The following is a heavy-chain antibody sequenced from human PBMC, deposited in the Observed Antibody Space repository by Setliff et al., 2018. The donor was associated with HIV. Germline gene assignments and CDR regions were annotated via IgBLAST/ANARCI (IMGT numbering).Heavy chain of an antibody. CDR3: ARLWLHFGDDLPRFDP. CDR2: IYYSGST. J-gene: IGHJ5*02. V-gene: IGHV4-59*08. Sequence: NPSETLSLTCTVSGGSISSYYWSWIRQPPGKGLEWIGYIYYSGSTYYNPSLKSRITISLDASKNQFSLKVSSVTAADTAVYFCARLWLHFGDDLPRFDPWGQGILVTVSS. CDR1: GGSISSYY. D-gene: IGHD4-17*01.